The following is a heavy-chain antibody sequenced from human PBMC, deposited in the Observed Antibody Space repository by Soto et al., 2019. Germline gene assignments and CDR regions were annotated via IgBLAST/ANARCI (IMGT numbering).Heavy chain of an antibody. CDR2: FYHGGKT. CDR3: ARYDVSSVYHQNRFDH. J-gene: IGHJ5*02. V-gene: IGHV4-31*03. D-gene: IGHD3-3*01. Sequence: QVQLQESGPGLVKPSQTLSLTCTVSGGFLSDGDYCWSWIPQNPGKGLKWSGYFYHGGKTYYHPFLKSRFTMTVDTSKTDFTLNRSSGTAADTAVYFCARYDVSSVYHQNRFDHWGQGTLVTVSS. CDR1: GGFLSDGDYC.